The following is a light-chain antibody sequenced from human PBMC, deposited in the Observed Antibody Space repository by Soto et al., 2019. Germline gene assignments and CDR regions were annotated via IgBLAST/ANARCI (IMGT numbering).Light chain of an antibody. CDR3: QQYGISPLMYT. J-gene: IGKJ2*01. V-gene: IGKV3-20*01. Sequence: EIVLMQSPGTLSLSPGERATLSCRASQSVTNNYLAWYQQKPGQAPRLLIYGASSRATGVPDRFSGSGSGTDFTLTITSLEPQDFAVYYCQQYGISPLMYTFGQGTKLGVK. CDR2: GAS. CDR1: QSVTNNY.